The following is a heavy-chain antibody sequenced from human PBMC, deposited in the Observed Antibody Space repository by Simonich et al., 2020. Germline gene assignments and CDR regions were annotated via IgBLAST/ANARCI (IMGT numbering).Heavy chain of an antibody. CDR3: AKDLGERITMIVVVIDAFDI. D-gene: IGHD3-22*01. J-gene: IGHJ3*02. CDR2: ISGSGGSP. Sequence: GGGLVQPGGSLRLSCAASGFTFSSDAMSWVRPAPGKGLEWVSAISGSGGSPYYADSVKGRFTISRDNTKNTLYLQMNSLRAEDTAVYYCAKDLGERITMIVVVIDAFDIWGQGTMVTVSS. V-gene: IGHV3-23*01. CDR1: GFTFSSDA.